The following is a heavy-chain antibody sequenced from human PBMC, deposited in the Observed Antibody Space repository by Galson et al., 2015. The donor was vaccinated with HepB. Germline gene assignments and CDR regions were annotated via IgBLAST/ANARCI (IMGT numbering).Heavy chain of an antibody. D-gene: IGHD2-15*01. V-gene: IGHV3-30*04. CDR3: VREGGYCSGGSCYPTFGI. CDR2: ISYDGSNK. CDR1: GFTFSSYA. Sequence: SLRLSCAASGFTFSSYAMHWVRQAPGKGLEWVAVISYDGSNKYYADSVKGRFTISRDNSKKTVYLQMNSLRAEATAVYYCVREGGYCSGGSCYPTFGIWGQGTKVTVSS. J-gene: IGHJ3*02.